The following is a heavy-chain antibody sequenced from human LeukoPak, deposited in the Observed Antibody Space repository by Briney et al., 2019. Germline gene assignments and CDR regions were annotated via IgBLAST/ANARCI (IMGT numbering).Heavy chain of an antibody. D-gene: IGHD5-18*01. V-gene: IGHV1-46*01. CDR2: INPSGGTT. CDR1: GYTFTSYY. J-gene: IGHJ4*02. CDR3: ARGCGIQVWTPLFDY. Sequence: ASVKVSCKASGYTFTSYYVHWVRQAPEQGLEWMGIINPSGGTTSYAQKFQGRVTMTRDTSTSTVYMELSSLRSEDTAVYYCARGCGIQVWTPLFDYWGQGTLVAVSS.